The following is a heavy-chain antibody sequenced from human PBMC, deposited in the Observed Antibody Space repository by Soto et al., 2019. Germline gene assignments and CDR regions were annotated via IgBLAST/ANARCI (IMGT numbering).Heavy chain of an antibody. CDR2: ISATNTYI. D-gene: IGHD3-9*01. V-gene: IGHV3-21*01. CDR1: TFNFTHYT. J-gene: IGHJ4*02. Sequence: LRLSCAGSTFNFTHYTLSWVRQAPGKGLEWVSSISATNTYIFYADSVEGRFTISRDNAKKSVSLQMSSLRAEDTALYYCARVNSATGSMHFDHWGQGTLVTVSS. CDR3: ARVNSATGSMHFDH.